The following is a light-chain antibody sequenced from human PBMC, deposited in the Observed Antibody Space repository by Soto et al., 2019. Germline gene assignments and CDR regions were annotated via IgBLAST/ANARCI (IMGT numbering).Light chain of an antibody. V-gene: IGKV3D-15*01. CDR2: GAS. CDR1: QSVRSN. Sequence: EIVLTQSPGTLSSPPGERATLSCRASQSVRSNFLAWYQQKPGQAPRLLIYGASTRATGIPARFSGSGSGTESTLTIRSLQSEDFAVDYCQQYHNWVTFGGGTKVDIK. J-gene: IGKJ4*01. CDR3: QQYHNWVT.